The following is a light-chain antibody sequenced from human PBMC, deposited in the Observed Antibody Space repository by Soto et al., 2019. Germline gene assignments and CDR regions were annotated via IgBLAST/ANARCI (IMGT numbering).Light chain of an antibody. CDR1: QYINTR. V-gene: IGKV3-11*01. CDR2: QTS. Sequence: EIVLTQSPATLSSFPGDRVTLSCRASQYINTRLAWYQHRPGQAPRLLINQTSIRAAGIPARFSASGSGTDFTLTSSDVQPEDFALYYCHQRQSWPRTFGQGTKVDI. CDR3: HQRQSWPRT. J-gene: IGKJ1*01.